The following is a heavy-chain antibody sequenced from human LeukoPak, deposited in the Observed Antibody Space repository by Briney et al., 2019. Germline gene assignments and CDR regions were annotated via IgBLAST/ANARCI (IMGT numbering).Heavy chain of an antibody. CDR2: MNPNSGGT. D-gene: IGHD3-22*01. J-gene: IGHJ4*02. Sequence: ASVKVSCKASGYTFTGYYMHWVRQAPGQGLEWMGWMNPNSGGTNYAQKFQGRVTMTRDTSISTAYMELSRLKSEDTAVYYCARDDDSSGDFDYWGRGTLVTVSS. CDR3: ARDDDSSGDFDY. CDR1: GYTFTGYY. V-gene: IGHV1-2*02.